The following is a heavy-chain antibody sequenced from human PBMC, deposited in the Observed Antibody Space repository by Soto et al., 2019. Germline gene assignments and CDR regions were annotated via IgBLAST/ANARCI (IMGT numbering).Heavy chain of an antibody. J-gene: IGHJ4*02. CDR3: AREPATAKPEGVDF. V-gene: IGHV1-2*02. CDR1: GYTFSDYY. Sequence: QVQLVQSGAEVRKPGASVKVSCKASGYTFSDYYIHRVRQAPGQGLEWMGWLNPNSGGTKYAPKFQGGVTMTRATSITTAYMELSRLRSGDTAVYYCAREPATAKPEGVDFWGQGTLVTVSS. CDR2: LNPNSGGT. D-gene: IGHD1-1*01.